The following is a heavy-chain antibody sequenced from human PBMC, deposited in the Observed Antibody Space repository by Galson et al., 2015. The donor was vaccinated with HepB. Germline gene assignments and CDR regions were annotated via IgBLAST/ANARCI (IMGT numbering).Heavy chain of an antibody. CDR2: ISSSSSTI. V-gene: IGHV3-48*01. Sequence: SLRLSCAASGFTFSSYSMNWVRQAPGKGLEWVSYISSSSSTIYYADSVKGRFTISRDNAKNSLYLQMNSLRAEDTAVYYCASLVIGGRQWLDRSYYYYGMDVWGQGTTVTVSS. CDR1: GFTFSSYS. CDR3: ASLVIGGRQWLDRSYYYYGMDV. D-gene: IGHD6-19*01. J-gene: IGHJ6*02.